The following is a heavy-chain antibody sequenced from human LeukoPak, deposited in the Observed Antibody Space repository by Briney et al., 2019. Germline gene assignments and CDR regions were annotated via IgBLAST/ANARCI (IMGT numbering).Heavy chain of an antibody. V-gene: IGHV3-30*18. CDR1: GFPFSAYL. CDR2: ISYDGSNK. CDR3: AKDVAAAGMGDGMDV. D-gene: IGHD6-13*01. Sequence: GGSLRLSCAASGFPFSAYLMSWVRQAPEKGLEWVAVISYDGSNKYYADSVKGRFTISRDNSKNTLYLQMNSLRAEDTAVYYCAKDVAAAGMGDGMDVWGQGTTVTVSS. J-gene: IGHJ6*02.